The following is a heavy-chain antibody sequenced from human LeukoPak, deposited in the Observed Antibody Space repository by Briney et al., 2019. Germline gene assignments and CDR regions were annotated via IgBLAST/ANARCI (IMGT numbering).Heavy chain of an antibody. D-gene: IGHD6-19*01. CDR3: AKDASEVRWLVRYYFDY. CDR1: GFTFSSYG. Sequence: GGSLRLSCAASGFTFSSYGMHWVRQAPGKGLEWVAFIRYDGSNKYYADSVKGRFTISRDNSKNTLYLQMNSLRAEDTAVYYCAKDASEVRWLVRYYFDYWGQGTLVTVSS. CDR2: IRYDGSNK. V-gene: IGHV3-30*02. J-gene: IGHJ4*02.